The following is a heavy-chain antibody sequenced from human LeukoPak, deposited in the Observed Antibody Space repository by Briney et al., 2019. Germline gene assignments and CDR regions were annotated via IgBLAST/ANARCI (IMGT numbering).Heavy chain of an antibody. CDR2: ISYDGSNK. CDR3: ARGAAQYDSSGYQSSPFDY. V-gene: IGHV3-30*03. Sequence: GRSLRLSCAASGFTFSSYGMHWVRQAPGKGLEWVAVISYDGSNKYYADSVKGRFTISRDNSKNTLYLQMNSLRAEDTAVYYCARGAAQYDSSGYQSSPFDYWGQGTLVTVSS. J-gene: IGHJ4*02. D-gene: IGHD3-22*01. CDR1: GFTFSSYG.